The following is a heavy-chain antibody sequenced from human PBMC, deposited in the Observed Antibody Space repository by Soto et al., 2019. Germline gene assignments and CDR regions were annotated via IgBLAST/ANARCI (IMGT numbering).Heavy chain of an antibody. D-gene: IGHD6-13*01. CDR1: GFTFSSYA. V-gene: IGHV3-30-3*01. CDR2: ISYDGSNK. Sequence: VQLVESGGGVVQPGRSLRLSCAASGFTFSSYAMHWVRQAPGKGLEWVAVISYDGSNKYYADSVKGRFTISRDNSKNTLYLQMNSLRAEDTAVYYCASPNSTNYYYYGMDVWGQGTTVTVSS. J-gene: IGHJ6*02. CDR3: ASPNSTNYYYYGMDV.